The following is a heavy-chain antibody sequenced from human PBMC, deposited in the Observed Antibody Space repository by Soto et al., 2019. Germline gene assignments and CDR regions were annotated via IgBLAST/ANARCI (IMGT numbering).Heavy chain of an antibody. Sequence: ASVKVSCKASGGTFSSYAISWVRQAPGQGLEWMGGIIPIFGTANYAQKFQGRVTITADKSTSTAYMELSSLRSEDTAVYYCAKDSSGYYYSWGQGTLVTVSS. D-gene: IGHD3-22*01. CDR3: AKDSSGYYYS. J-gene: IGHJ4*02. V-gene: IGHV1-69*06. CDR1: GGTFSSYA. CDR2: IIPIFGTA.